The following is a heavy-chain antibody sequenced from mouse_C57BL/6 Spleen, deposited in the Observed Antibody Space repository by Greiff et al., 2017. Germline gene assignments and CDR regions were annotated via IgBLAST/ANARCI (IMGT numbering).Heavy chain of an antibody. J-gene: IGHJ3*01. Sequence: VQLQQSGAELVRPGASVTLSCKASGYTFTGYEMHWVKQTPVQCLEWIGAIDPERGGTAYNEKFKGQATLTADKSSSTAYMELRSLTSEDSAVYYCTREEELITPGLAWFAYWGQGTPVTVSA. CDR1: GYTFTGYE. V-gene: IGHV1-15*01. CDR2: IDPERGGT. CDR3: TREEELITPGLAWFAY. D-gene: IGHD1-1*01.